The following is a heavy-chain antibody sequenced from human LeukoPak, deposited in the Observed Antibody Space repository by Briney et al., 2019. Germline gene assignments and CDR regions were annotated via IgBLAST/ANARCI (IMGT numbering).Heavy chain of an antibody. V-gene: IGHV1-2*06. J-gene: IGHJ4*02. CDR1: GYTFTGYF. CDR3: ARARSRTFEY. Sequence: GASVKVSCKASGYTFTGYFMHWVRQAPGQGLEWMGRINPNSGGTNYTQKFQGRVTMTRDASISTAYMELSSLRSDDTAVYYCARARSRTFEYWGQGTLVTVSS. CDR2: INPNSGGT.